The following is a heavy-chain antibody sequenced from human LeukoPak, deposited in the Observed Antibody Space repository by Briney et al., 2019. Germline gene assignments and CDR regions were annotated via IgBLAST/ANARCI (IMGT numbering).Heavy chain of an antibody. J-gene: IGHJ5*02. CDR3: ARGPEIRPGRHWFDP. CDR2: IYTSGST. Sequence: PSQTLSLTCTVSGGSISSGSYYWSWIRQPAGEGLEWIGRIYTSGSTKYNPSLKSRVTISVDTSKNQFSLKLSSVTAADTAVYYCARGPEIRPGRHWFDPWGQGTLVSVSS. CDR1: GGSISSGSYY. V-gene: IGHV4-61*02. D-gene: IGHD5-24*01.